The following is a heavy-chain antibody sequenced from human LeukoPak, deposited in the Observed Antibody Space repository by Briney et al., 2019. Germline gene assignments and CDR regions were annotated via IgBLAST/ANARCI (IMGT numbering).Heavy chain of an antibody. J-gene: IGHJ6*02. CDR3: ARGDYYDSSGYYRVGYGMDV. CDR2: IYYSGST. D-gene: IGHD3-22*01. CDR1: GGSTSSYY. Sequence: SETLSLTCTVSGGSTSSYYWSWIRQPPGKGLEWIGYIYYSGSTNYNPSLKSRVTISVDTSKNQFSLKLSSVTAADTAVYYCARGDYYDSSGYYRVGYGMDVWGQGTTVTVSS. V-gene: IGHV4-59*01.